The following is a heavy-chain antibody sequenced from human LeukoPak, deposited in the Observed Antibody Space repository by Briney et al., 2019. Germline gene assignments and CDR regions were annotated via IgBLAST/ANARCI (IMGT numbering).Heavy chain of an antibody. CDR1: GFTLSNYG. V-gene: IGHV3-30*18. D-gene: IGHD3-3*01. Sequence: PGGSLRLSCAASGFTLSNYGMHWVRQAPGKGLEWEAVISYDGSNKYYADSVKGRFTISRDNSKNTLYLQMNSLRAEDTAVYYCAKGRFVAFDYWGQGTLVTVSS. CDR3: AKGRFVAFDY. CDR2: ISYDGSNK. J-gene: IGHJ4*02.